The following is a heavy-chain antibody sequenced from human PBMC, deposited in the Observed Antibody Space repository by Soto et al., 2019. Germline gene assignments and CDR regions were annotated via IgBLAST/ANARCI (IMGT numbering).Heavy chain of an antibody. Sequence: GESLKISCAASGFTFNTYGMTWVRQAPGKGLEWVSTVSGSGGGTCYADSVKGRFTISRVNSKNTMYLQMSNLRAEDTAVYFCARIGPYCGGDCYPDFDFWGLGTPVTVSS. D-gene: IGHD2-21*02. V-gene: IGHV3-23*01. CDR1: GFTFNTYG. CDR3: ARIGPYCGGDCYPDFDF. J-gene: IGHJ4*02. CDR2: VSGSGGGT.